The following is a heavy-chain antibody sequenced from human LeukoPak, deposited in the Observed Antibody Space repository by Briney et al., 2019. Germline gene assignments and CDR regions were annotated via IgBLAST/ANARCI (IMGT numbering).Heavy chain of an antibody. CDR2: IYPGDSDT. D-gene: IGHD3-16*01. CDR3: ASQLRLGDLSYYGMDV. CDR1: GYRFTSYW. Sequence: GESLKISCKGSGYRFTSYWIGWVRQMPGQGLEWMGIIYPGDSDTRYSPSFQGQVTISADKSISTAYLQWSSLKASDTAMYYCASQLRLGDLSYYGMDVWGQGTTVTVSS. V-gene: IGHV5-51*01. J-gene: IGHJ6*02.